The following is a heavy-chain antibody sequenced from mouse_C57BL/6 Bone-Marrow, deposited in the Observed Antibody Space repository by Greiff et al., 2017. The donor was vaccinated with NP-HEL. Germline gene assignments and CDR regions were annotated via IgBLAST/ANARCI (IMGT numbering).Heavy chain of an antibody. CDR1: GYSITSDY. CDR2: ISYSGST. J-gene: IGHJ1*03. CDR3: ARAPHYYGSSYRYFDV. Sequence: EVQLQQSGPGLAKPSQTLSLTCSVTGYSITSDYWNWIRKFPGNKLEYMGYISYSGSTYYNPSLKSRISITRDTSKNQYYLQLNSVTTEDTATYYCARAPHYYGSSYRYFDVWGTGTTVTVSS. V-gene: IGHV3-8*01. D-gene: IGHD1-1*01.